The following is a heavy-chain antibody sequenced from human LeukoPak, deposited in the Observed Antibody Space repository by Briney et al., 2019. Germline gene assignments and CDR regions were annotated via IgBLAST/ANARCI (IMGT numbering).Heavy chain of an antibody. CDR1: GGTFSSYA. D-gene: IGHD3-10*01. CDR2: IIPIFGTA. J-gene: IGHJ5*02. V-gene: IGHV1-69*05. CDR3: ARETARVTMVQESLVYWFDP. Sequence: ASVKVSCKASGGTFSSYAISWVRQAPGQGLEWMGGIIPIFGTANYAQKFQGRVTITTDESTSTAYMELSSLRSEDTAVYYCARETARVTMVQESLVYWFDPWGQGTLVTVSS.